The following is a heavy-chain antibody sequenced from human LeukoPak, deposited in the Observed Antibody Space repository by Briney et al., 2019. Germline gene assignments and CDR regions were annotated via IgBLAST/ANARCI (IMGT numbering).Heavy chain of an antibody. CDR3: AKAGSIIFDY. J-gene: IGHJ4*02. D-gene: IGHD1-26*01. CDR1: GFTFSSYA. V-gene: IGHV3-23*01. Sequence: PGGSLRLSCAASGFTFSSYAMSWVRQAPGKGLEWVSGISGRDGSTYHADSVKGRFTISRDNSKNTLYLQMNSLRAEDTAVYYCAKAGSIIFDYWGQGTLVTVSS. CDR2: ISGRDGST.